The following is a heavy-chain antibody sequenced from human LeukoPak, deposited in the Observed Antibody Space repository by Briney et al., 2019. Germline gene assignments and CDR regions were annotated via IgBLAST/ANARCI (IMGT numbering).Heavy chain of an antibody. CDR2: VSHSGGT. J-gene: IGHJ6*02. CDR1: GASFSVYY. V-gene: IGHV4-34*01. Sequence: SETLSLTCAVYGASFSVYYWSWIRQPPGKGLEWIGEVSHSGGTSYNPSLKSRLTISVDTSKNQFSLKLSSVTAADTAVYYCARRSYGGDYYYGMDVWGQGTTVTVSS. CDR3: ARRSYGGDYYYGMDV. D-gene: IGHD4-17*01.